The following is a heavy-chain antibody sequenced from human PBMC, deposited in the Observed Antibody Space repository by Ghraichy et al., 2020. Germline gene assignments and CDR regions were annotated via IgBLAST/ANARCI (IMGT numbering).Heavy chain of an antibody. J-gene: IGHJ6*02. CDR2: ISSSSSYI. Sequence: GVSLRLSCAASGFTFSSYSMNWVRQAPGKGLEWVSSISSSSSYIYYADSVKGRFTISRDNAKNSLYLQMNSLRAEDTAVYYCARVGSYAVGMDVWGQGTTVTVSS. CDR1: GFTFSSYS. D-gene: IGHD2-2*01. V-gene: IGHV3-21*01. CDR3: ARVGSYAVGMDV.